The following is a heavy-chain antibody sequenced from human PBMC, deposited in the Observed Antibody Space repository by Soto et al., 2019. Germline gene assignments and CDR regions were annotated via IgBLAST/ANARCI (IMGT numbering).Heavy chain of an antibody. CDR3: TKGLEGVPAAMRGMDV. Sequence: EVQLVESGGGLVQPGGSLRLSCAASGFTFNDYAMHWVRQAPGKGLEWVSGIGWNGGAVAYADSVKGRFTISRDNAENSLYLHMNSLSGEDTALYYCTKGLEGVPAAMRGMDVWGQGTTVTVSS. V-gene: IGHV3-9*01. CDR2: IGWNGGAV. J-gene: IGHJ6*02. D-gene: IGHD2-2*01. CDR1: GFTFNDYA.